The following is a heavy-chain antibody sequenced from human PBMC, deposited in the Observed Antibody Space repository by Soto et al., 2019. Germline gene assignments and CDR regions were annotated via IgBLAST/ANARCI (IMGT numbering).Heavy chain of an antibody. J-gene: IGHJ5*02. V-gene: IGHV4-31*02. CDR2: IYYSGST. Sequence: SETLSLTCTVSGGSISSGGYYWSWIRQHPGKGLEWIGYIYYSGSTYYNPSLKSRVTISVDTSKNQFSLKLSSVTAADTAVYYCARALVVAAPRFDPWGQGTLVTVSS. CDR1: GGSISSGGYY. D-gene: IGHD2-15*01. CDR3: ARALVVAAPRFDP.